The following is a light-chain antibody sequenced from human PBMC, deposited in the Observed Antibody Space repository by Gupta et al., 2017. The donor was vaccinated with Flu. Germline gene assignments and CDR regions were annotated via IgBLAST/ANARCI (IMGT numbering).Light chain of an antibody. Sequence: GERVTISCRASQNINSCLAWYQQKPGQAPKFLIYSASSIATGVPARFSGSGSATQFTLTISSLQPDDYVIYYCQQYEAYPPAFGGGTKVEIK. J-gene: IGKJ4*01. CDR2: SAS. V-gene: IGKV1-5*03. CDR3: QQYEAYPPA. CDR1: QNINSC.